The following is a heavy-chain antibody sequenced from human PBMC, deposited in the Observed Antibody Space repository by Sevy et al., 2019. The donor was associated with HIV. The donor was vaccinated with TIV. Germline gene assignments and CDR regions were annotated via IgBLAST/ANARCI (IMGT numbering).Heavy chain of an antibody. Sequence: GGSLRLSCAASGFSLNTYWMSWVRQAPGKGLEWVANINQDGSQTYSVDSVKGRFTVSRDNAKKSLYLQMNSLRAEDTAIYYCARDSEQQLPDMGLFDYWGQGTVVTVSS. CDR3: ARDSEQQLPDMGLFDY. CDR1: GFSLNTYW. J-gene: IGHJ4*02. CDR2: INQDGSQT. V-gene: IGHV3-7*01. D-gene: IGHD6-13*01.